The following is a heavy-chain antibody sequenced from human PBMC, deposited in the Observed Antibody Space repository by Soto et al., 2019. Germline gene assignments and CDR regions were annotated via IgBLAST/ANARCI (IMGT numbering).Heavy chain of an antibody. J-gene: IGHJ4*02. Sequence: EVQLVETGGGLIQPGGSLRLSCAASGFTVSSSYMSWVRQAPGKGLEWVSVIYSGGTIYYADSVKGRFTISRDSSKNTLYLQTNSLRADDTAVYYCVAAIGYCPTTSCPDYWGQGTLVTVSS. CDR2: IYSGGTI. CDR1: GFTVSSSY. CDR3: VAAIGYCPTTSCPDY. V-gene: IGHV3-53*02. D-gene: IGHD2-2*01.